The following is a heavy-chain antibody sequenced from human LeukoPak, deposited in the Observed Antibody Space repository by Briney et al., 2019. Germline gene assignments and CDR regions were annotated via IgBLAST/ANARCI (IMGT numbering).Heavy chain of an antibody. CDR2: IYYSGST. Sequence: NPSETLSLTCTVSGGSITNYYWAWIRQPPGKGLEWIGYIYYSGSTNYNPSLKSRVTISVDTSKNQFSLKLSSVTAADTAVYYCARHYQLYSYGWAYYYYGMDVWGQGTTVTVSS. D-gene: IGHD5-18*01. CDR3: ARHYQLYSYGWAYYYYGMDV. V-gene: IGHV4-59*08. J-gene: IGHJ6*02. CDR1: GGSITNYY.